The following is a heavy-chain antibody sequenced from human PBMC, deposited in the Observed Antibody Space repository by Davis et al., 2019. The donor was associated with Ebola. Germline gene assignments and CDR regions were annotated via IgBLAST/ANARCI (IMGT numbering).Heavy chain of an antibody. CDR2: IYRYGRT. Sequence: GGSLRPPCAASGFIVGDKYMSWVRQAPGKGLEWGSVIYRYGRTYYAEAVKGRFIVSRDNSKNTLFLQMGSLRADDTAVYYCTRHVSGDFWYFNLWGRGTLVSVSS. V-gene: IGHV3-53*01. J-gene: IGHJ2*01. CDR1: GFIVGDKY. CDR3: TRHVSGDFWYFNL. D-gene: IGHD4-17*01.